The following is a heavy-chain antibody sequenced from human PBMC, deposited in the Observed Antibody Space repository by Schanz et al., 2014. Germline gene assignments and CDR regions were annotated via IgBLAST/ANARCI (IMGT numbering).Heavy chain of an antibody. CDR3: ARVYKGDLPSPRHDAFDV. CDR2: ISGSSSTK. V-gene: IGHV3-48*01. D-gene: IGHD2-21*01. J-gene: IGHJ3*01. CDR1: GITFSGYS. Sequence: EVQLVESGGGLAQPGGSLRLSCAASGITFSGYSMNWVRQAPGKGLEWVSYISGSSSTKYYADSVKGRFTISRDNGKKSLYLQTTTVRAEAPAVSFVARVYKGDLPSPRHDAFDVWGQGTVVTVSS.